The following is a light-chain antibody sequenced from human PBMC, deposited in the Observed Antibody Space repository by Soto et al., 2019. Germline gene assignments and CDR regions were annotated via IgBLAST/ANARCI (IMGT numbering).Light chain of an antibody. V-gene: IGKV3-11*01. Sequence: EIVLTQSPATLSLSPGERATLSCRASQSVSSYLAWYQQKPGQAPRLLIYDASNRATGIPARFSGSGSGTDITLTISSLEPEDFAVYYCQQRSNWPRTFGQGTKVDNK. CDR1: QSVSSY. CDR3: QQRSNWPRT. J-gene: IGKJ1*01. CDR2: DAS.